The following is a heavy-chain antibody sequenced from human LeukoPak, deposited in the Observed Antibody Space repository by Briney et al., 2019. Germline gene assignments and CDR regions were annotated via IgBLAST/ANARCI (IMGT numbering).Heavy chain of an antibody. J-gene: IGHJ4*02. CDR3: ARNLRYFDWLRLCYFDY. V-gene: IGHV3-7*01. CDR1: GFTFSSYW. Sequence: GSLRLSCAASGFTFSSYWMSWVRQAPGKGLEWVANIKQDGSDKYYVDSVKGRFTISRDNAKNSLYLQMNSLRAEDTAVYYCARNLRYFDWLRLCYFDYWGQGTLVTVSS. D-gene: IGHD3-9*01. CDR2: IKQDGSDK.